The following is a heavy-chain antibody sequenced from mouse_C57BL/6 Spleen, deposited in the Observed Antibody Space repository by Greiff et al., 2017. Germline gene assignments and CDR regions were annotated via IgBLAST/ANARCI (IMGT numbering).Heavy chain of an antibody. CDR2: ISYDGSN. J-gene: IGHJ2*01. Sequence: VQLVESGPGLVKPSQSLSLTCSVTGYSITSGYYWNWIRQFPGNKLEWMGYISYDGSNNYNPSLKNRISITRDTSKNQFFLKLNSVTTEDTATYYCAREGSGTPFDYWGQGTTLTVSS. V-gene: IGHV3-6*01. CDR3: AREGSGTPFDY. D-gene: IGHD4-1*01. CDR1: GYSITSGYY.